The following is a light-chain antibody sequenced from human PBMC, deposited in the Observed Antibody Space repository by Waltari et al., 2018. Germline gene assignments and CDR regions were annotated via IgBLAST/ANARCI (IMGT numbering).Light chain of an antibody. V-gene: IGLV2-23*02. J-gene: IGLJ1*01. Sequence: QSALSPPAPVSGSPGQSITISCTGTSSDVGSHNLLSWYQQHTGKAPKLMLYEVSKGPSEVSNRFSGSKSGNTASLTISGLQADDEADYYCCSYAGSSTSLYGFGTGTKVTVL. CDR1: SSDVGSHNL. CDR3: CSYAGSSTSLYG. CDR2: EVS.